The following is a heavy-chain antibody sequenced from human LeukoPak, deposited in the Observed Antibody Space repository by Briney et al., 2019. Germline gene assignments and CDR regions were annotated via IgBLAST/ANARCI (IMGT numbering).Heavy chain of an antibody. CDR3: AKYFSGTFDY. Sequence: PGGSLRLSCAASGFTFSSYATSWVRQAPRKGLEWVSAISGSGGSTYYADTVKGRFTISRDNSKNTLYLQMNSLRAEDTAVYSCAKYFSGTFDYWGQGALVTVSS. CDR1: GFTFSSYA. CDR2: ISGSGGST. D-gene: IGHD2-15*01. J-gene: IGHJ4*02. V-gene: IGHV3-23*01.